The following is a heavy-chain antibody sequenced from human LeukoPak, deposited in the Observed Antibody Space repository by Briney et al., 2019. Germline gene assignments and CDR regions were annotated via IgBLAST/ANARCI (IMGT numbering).Heavy chain of an antibody. CDR2: INHSGST. J-gene: IGHJ3*02. CDR1: GGSFSGYY. D-gene: IGHD3-16*01. Sequence: SETLSLTCAVYGGSFSGYYWSWNRQPPGKGLEWIGEINHSGSTNYNPSLKSRVTISVDTSKNQFSLKLSSVTAADTAVYYCARGGGLQPYDAFDIWGQGTMVTVSS. CDR3: ARGGGLQPYDAFDI. V-gene: IGHV4-34*01.